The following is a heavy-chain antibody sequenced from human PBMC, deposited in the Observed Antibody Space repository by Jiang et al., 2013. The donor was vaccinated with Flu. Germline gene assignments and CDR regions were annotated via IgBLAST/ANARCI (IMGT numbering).Heavy chain of an antibody. CDR2: INPNTGGT. V-gene: IGHV1-2*02. CDR1: GYSFTAYF. CDR3: ARGPSHGAFDI. Sequence: VESGAEVKKPGASVKVSCKASGYSFTAYFIHWMRQAPGQGLEWMGDINPNTGGTHNAQKFQGRVTMTRDTSISTAYMELTRLTSDDTAVYYCARGPSHGAFDIWGQGTMVTVSS. J-gene: IGHJ3*02.